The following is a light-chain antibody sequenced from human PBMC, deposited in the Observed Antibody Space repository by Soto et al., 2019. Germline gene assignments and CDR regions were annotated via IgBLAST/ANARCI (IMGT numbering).Light chain of an antibody. CDR1: QNVGSH. V-gene: IGKV3-15*01. CDR3: QQYNDWSPLT. J-gene: IGKJ4*01. Sequence: EIVMTQSPASLSVSPGERATLSCRASQNVGSHLAWYQQKPGQPPRLLIYGTSSRANGVPARFSGSGSGTEFTLTITSLQSEDFAVYYCQQYNDWSPLTFGGGTKVEIK. CDR2: GTS.